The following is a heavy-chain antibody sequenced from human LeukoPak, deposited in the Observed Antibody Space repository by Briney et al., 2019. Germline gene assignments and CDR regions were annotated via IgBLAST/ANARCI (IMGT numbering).Heavy chain of an antibody. CDR2: INPNSGGT. Sequence: ASVKVSCKASGYTFTGYYMHWVRQAPGQGLEWMGWINPNSGGTNYAQKFQGRVTMTRDTSISTAYMELSRLRSDDTAVYYCARDDTTVAIPNAFDIWGQGTMVTVSS. V-gene: IGHV1-2*02. J-gene: IGHJ3*02. D-gene: IGHD4-23*01. CDR3: ARDDTTVAIPNAFDI. CDR1: GYTFTGYY.